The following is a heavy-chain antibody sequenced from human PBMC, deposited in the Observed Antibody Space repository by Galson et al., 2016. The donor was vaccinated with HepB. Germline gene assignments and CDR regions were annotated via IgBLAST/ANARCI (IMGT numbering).Heavy chain of an antibody. V-gene: IGHV3-7*01. CDR1: GFTFSMYW. D-gene: IGHD1-26*01. J-gene: IGHJ5*01. CDR2: TKQGGSEK. Sequence: SLRLSCAASGFTFSMYWMSWVRQAPGKGLEWVANTKQGGSEKYYVESVKGRFTIARDNSNNMLFLQMNSLRPEDTAVYFCVKDEGVGVTRAWFESWGQGALVTVSS. CDR3: VKDEGVGVTRAWFES.